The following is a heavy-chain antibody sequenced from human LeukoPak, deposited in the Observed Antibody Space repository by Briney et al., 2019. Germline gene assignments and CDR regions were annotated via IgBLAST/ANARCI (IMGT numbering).Heavy chain of an antibody. D-gene: IGHD2-2*01. CDR2: IYYSGST. CDR1: GGPLTSYY. J-gene: IGHJ3*02. Sequence: SETLSLTCAVSGGPLTSYYWSWIRQPPGKGLEWIGSIYYSGSTYYNPSLKSRVTISVDTSKNQFSLKLSSVTAADTAVYYCARHNDCSSTSCYAAFDIWGQGTMVTVSS. CDR3: ARHNDCSSTSCYAAFDI. V-gene: IGHV4-39*01.